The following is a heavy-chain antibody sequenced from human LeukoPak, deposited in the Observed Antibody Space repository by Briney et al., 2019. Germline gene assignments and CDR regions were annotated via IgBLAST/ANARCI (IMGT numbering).Heavy chain of an antibody. CDR2: ISYDGSNK. Sequence: GRSLRLSCAASGFTFSSYGMHWVRQAPGKGLERVAVISYDGSNKYYADSVKGRFTISRDNSKNTLYLQMNSLRAEDTAVYYCAKDQTVAGADYGMDVWGQGTTVTVSS. V-gene: IGHV3-30*18. CDR3: AKDQTVAGADYGMDV. CDR1: GFTFSSYG. J-gene: IGHJ6*02. D-gene: IGHD6-19*01.